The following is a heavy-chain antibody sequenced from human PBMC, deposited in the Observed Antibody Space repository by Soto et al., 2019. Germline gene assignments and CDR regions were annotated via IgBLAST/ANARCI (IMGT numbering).Heavy chain of an antibody. J-gene: IGHJ5*02. Sequence: PGGSLRLSCAASGFTVSSNYMSSVRRAPGKVLEWVSLIYSGGSTSYADSVKGRFTVPRDNSKNTLYLQMNSLRAEDTAVYYCARGRLESGLYGGKRRSLWFDPWGQGTLVTVSS. V-gene: IGHV3-66*01. CDR2: IYSGGST. CDR1: GFTVSSNY. D-gene: IGHD4-17*01. CDR3: ARGRLESGLYGGKRRSLWFDP.